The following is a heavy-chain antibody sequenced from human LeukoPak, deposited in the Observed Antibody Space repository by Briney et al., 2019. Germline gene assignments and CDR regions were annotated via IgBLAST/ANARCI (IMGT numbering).Heavy chain of an antibody. Sequence: PGGPLRLSCAASGFTVSSNYMSWVRQAPGKGLEWGSFIYSGGCTYYADSVKGRFTISRDNSKNPLYLQLNSLRAEDTAVYYCATNYYDSSGTFDYWGQGTLVTVSS. J-gene: IGHJ4*02. V-gene: IGHV3-66*01. D-gene: IGHD3-22*01. CDR1: GFTVSSNY. CDR3: ATNYYDSSGTFDY. CDR2: IYSGGCT.